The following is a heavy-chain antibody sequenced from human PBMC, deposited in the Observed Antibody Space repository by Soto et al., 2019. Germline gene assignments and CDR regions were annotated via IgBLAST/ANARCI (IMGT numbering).Heavy chain of an antibody. CDR2: ISGSGGST. D-gene: IGHD3-3*01. CDR3: AKDYDFWSGYNWFDP. V-gene: IGHV3-23*01. J-gene: IGHJ5*02. Sequence: GGSLRVSCAASGFTFSSYAMSWGRQAPGKGLEWVSAISGSGGSTYYADSVKGRFTISRDNSKNTLYLQMNSLRAEDTAVYYCAKDYDFWSGYNWFDPWGQGTLVTVSS. CDR1: GFTFSSYA.